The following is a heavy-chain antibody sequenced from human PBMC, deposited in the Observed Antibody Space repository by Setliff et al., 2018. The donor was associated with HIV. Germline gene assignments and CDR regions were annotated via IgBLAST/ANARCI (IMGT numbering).Heavy chain of an antibody. CDR2: VSSSDSYI. CDR3: ARCSTASAHSVSWFDP. J-gene: IGHJ5*02. V-gene: IGHV3-21*01. Sequence: GGSLRLFCAASGFTFSSYSMNWVRQAPGKGLEWVSSVSSSDSYIYYADSVKGRFTISRDNSKNTLYLQMNSLRAEDTAVYYCARCSTASAHSVSWFDPWGQGTLVTVSS. D-gene: IGHD2-2*01. CDR1: GFTFSSYS.